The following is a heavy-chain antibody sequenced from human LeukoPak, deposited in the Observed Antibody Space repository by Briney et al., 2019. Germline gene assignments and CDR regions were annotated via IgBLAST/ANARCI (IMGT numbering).Heavy chain of an antibody. Sequence: SETLSLTCTVSGGSISSSSYYWGWIRQPPGKGLEWIGSIYYSESTYYNPSLKSRVTISVDTSKNQFSLKLSSVTAADTAVYYCARSGHYYGSGRTQTGSWFDPWGQGTLVTVSS. CDR2: IYYSEST. J-gene: IGHJ5*02. D-gene: IGHD3-10*01. V-gene: IGHV4-39*07. CDR1: GGSISSSSYY. CDR3: ARSGHYYGSGRTQTGSWFDP.